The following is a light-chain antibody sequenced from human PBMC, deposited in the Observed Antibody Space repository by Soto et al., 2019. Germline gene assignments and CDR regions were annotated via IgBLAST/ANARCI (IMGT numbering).Light chain of an antibody. CDR2: GVT. J-gene: IGLJ1*01. CDR1: SGAFGGFNY. CDR3: NSYTNTNTLPV. Sequence: QSVLTQPASVSGSPGQSITISCTGASGAFGGFNYVSWYQQHPGKAPQLLIYGVTNRPSGVSSRFSGSKSGNTASLTISGLQADDEAEYYCNSYTNTNTLPVFGTGTKVT. V-gene: IGLV2-14*03.